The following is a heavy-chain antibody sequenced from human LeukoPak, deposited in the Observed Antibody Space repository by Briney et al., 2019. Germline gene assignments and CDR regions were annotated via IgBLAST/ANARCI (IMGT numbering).Heavy chain of an antibody. CDR2: IYYSGST. J-gene: IGHJ5*02. CDR1: GGSISSSSYY. Sequence: PSETLSLTCTVSGGSISSSSYYWGWIRQPPGKGLEWIGSIYYSGSTHYNPSLKSRVTISVDTSKNQFSLKLSSVTAADTAVYYCARVCTSCNGWFDPWGQGTLVTVSS. V-gene: IGHV4-39*07. D-gene: IGHD2-2*01. CDR3: ARVCTSCNGWFDP.